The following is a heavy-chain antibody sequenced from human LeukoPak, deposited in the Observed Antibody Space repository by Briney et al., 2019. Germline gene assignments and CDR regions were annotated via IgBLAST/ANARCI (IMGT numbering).Heavy chain of an antibody. D-gene: IGHD3-9*01. J-gene: IGHJ4*02. CDR2: IYHSGST. Sequence: SETLSLTCTVSGYSISSGYYWGWIRQPPGKGLEWIGSIYHSGSTYYNPSLKSRVTISVDTSKNQFSLKLSSVTAADTAVYYCARVWGYDILTGYYYWGQGTLVTVS. V-gene: IGHV4-38-2*02. CDR3: ARVWGYDILTGYYY. CDR1: GYSISSGYY.